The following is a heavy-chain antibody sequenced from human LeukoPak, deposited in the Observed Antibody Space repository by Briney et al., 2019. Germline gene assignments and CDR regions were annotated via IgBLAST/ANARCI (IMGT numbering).Heavy chain of an antibody. J-gene: IGHJ4*02. CDR2: ITSSGNNI. D-gene: IGHD3-16*02. CDR1: GFIFNSYA. V-gene: IGHV3-64*02. Sequence: GGSLRLSCAASGFIFNSYAMHWVRQAPGRGLEYVSAITSSGNNIFYADSVKGRFTIFRDNSKNTLYLQMGSLRAEDMAVYYCTRGPGYDYVWGSFRADYWGQGTLVTVSS. CDR3: TRGPGYDYVWGSFRADY.